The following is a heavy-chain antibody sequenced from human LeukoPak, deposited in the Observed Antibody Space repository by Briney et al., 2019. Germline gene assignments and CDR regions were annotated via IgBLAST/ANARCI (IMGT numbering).Heavy chain of an antibody. CDR2: IIPILGKG. CDR1: GDTFTNYA. J-gene: IGHJ3*02. D-gene: IGHD3-10*01. V-gene: IGHV1-69*04. CDR3: ATPDQILWFGEGSDAFDI. Sequence: GASVKVSCKASGDTFTNYAISWVRQAPGQGLEWMGRIIPILGKGDYAQKFQGRVTINADKSTTTAYMELSSLRYEDTAVYYCATPDQILWFGEGSDAFDIWGQGTMVTVSS.